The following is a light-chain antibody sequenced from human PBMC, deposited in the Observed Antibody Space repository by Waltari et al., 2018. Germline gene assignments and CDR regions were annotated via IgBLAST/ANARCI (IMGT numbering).Light chain of an antibody. CDR3: YSSDSTGLRV. J-gene: IGLJ1*01. Sequence: SYELTKTPPVSVSPGQTARNTCSGPEWPTKYAYWFQQKSGQAPRLVIYEDTKRPSGIPEGFSGSSSGTVATLTITGAQVDDEADYYCYSSDSTGLRVFGGGTTVVVL. V-gene: IGLV3-10*01. CDR2: EDT. CDR1: EWPTKY.